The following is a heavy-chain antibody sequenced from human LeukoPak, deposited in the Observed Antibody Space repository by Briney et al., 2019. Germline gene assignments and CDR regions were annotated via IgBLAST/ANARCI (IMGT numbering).Heavy chain of an antibody. Sequence: PSGTLSLTCTVTGGSISSSSYYWGWIRQPPGKGLEWIGSIYYSGSTYYNPSLKSRVTISVDTSKNQFSLKLSSVTAADTAVYYCAVEYCSSTSCYDYWGQGTLVAVSS. V-gene: IGHV4-39*01. CDR2: IYYSGST. CDR1: GGSISSSSYY. D-gene: IGHD2-2*01. CDR3: AVEYCSSTSCYDY. J-gene: IGHJ4*02.